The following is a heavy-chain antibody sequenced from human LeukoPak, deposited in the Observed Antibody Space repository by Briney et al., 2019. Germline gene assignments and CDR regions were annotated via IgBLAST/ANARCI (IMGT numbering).Heavy chain of an antibody. CDR1: GGSISSYY. CDR2: IYYSGST. V-gene: IGHV4-59*12. D-gene: IGHD3-16*02. Sequence: SETLSLTYTVSGGSISSYYWSWIRQPPGKGLEWIGYIYYSGSTNYSPSLKSRVTISVDTSKNQFSLKLSSVTAADTAVYYCARDSRDYVWGSYRPDAFDIWGQGTMVTVSS. CDR3: ARDSRDYVWGSYRPDAFDI. J-gene: IGHJ3*02.